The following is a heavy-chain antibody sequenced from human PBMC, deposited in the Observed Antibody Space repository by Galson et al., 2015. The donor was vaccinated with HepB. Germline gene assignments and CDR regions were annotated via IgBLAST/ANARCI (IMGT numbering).Heavy chain of an antibody. J-gene: IGHJ4*02. Sequence: CAISGDSVSSNSAAWNWIRQSPSRGLEWLGRAYYRSKWYNDYAVSVKSRITINPDTSKNQFSLQLNSVTPEDTAVYYCARARARPIYYGSGSYFGPFDYWGQGTLVTVSS. CDR3: ARARARPIYYGSGSYFGPFDY. CDR1: GDSVSSNSAA. CDR2: AYYRSKWYN. V-gene: IGHV6-1*01. D-gene: IGHD3-10*01.